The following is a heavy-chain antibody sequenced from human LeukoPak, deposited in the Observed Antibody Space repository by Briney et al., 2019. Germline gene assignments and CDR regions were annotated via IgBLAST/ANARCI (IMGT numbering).Heavy chain of an antibody. V-gene: IGHV1-69*01. J-gene: IGHJ4*02. CDR1: GGTFSSYA. Sequence: ASVKVSCKASGGTFSSYAISWVRQAPGQGLEWMGGIIPIFGTANYAQKFQGRVTITADESTSTAYTELSSLRSEDTAVYYCASPHDYGDYILDYWGQGTLVTVSS. CDR2: IIPIFGTA. CDR3: ASPHDYGDYILDY. D-gene: IGHD4-17*01.